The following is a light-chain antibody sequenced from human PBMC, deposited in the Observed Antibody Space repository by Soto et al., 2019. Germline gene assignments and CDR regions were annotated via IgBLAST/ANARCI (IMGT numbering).Light chain of an antibody. Sequence: EIVLTQSPGTLSLSPGERATLSCRASQSVSSNYLAWYQQKPGQAPRLLIYGASSRATGIPDKFSGSGSGTDFSLTISRLEPEDFAVYYGQQYRNWPAITFGQGTRLEIK. J-gene: IGKJ5*01. CDR3: QQYRNWPAIT. CDR2: GAS. CDR1: QSVSSNY. V-gene: IGKV3-20*01.